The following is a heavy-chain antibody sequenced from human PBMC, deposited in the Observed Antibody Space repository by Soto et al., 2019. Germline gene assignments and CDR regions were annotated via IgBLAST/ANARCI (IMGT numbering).Heavy chain of an antibody. CDR1: GGSIRSHN. Sequence: SETLSLTCSVPGGSIRSHNWSWIRQPPGKGLEWIGEINHSASTNYNPSLKSRITISVDTSKNQFSLSLTSVTAADTAVYYCATQGYCTSTLCFDYWGQGALVTVSS. V-gene: IGHV4-34*01. CDR2: INHSAST. D-gene: IGHD2-2*01. CDR3: ATQGYCTSTLCFDY. J-gene: IGHJ4*02.